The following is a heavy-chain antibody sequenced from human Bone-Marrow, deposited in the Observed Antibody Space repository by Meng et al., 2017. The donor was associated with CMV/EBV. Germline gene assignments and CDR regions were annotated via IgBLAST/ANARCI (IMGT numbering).Heavy chain of an antibody. J-gene: IGHJ4*02. Sequence: FSNAWMSWVRQAPGKGREWVGRMKTKTDGGTTDYAAPVKGRFTISRDDSKNTLYLQMNSLKTEDTGVYYCTTLGQDYFGSGSYYSDYWGQGTLVTVSS. CDR3: TTLGQDYFGSGSYYSDY. D-gene: IGHD3-10*01. CDR1: FSNAW. V-gene: IGHV3-15*01. CDR2: MKTKTDGGTT.